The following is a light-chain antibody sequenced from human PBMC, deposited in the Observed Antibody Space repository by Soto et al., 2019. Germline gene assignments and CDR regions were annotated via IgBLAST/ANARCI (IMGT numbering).Light chain of an antibody. CDR3: QQRSNWPPYT. CDR1: QRVSSY. Sequence: EIVLTQSPATLSLSPGERATLSCRASQRVSSYLAWYQQKPGQAPRLLIYDASNRATGIPARFSGSGSGTDFTLTISSLESEDFAVYYCQQRSNWPPYTFGQGTKLEIK. CDR2: DAS. V-gene: IGKV3-11*01. J-gene: IGKJ2*01.